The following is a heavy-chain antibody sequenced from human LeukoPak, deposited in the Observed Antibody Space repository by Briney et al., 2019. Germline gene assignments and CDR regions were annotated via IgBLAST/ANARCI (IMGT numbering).Heavy chain of an antibody. CDR2: ISSSGCTI. CDR1: GFTFSSYE. V-gene: IGHV3-48*03. D-gene: IGHD6-19*01. Sequence: PGGSLRLSCAASGFTFSSYEMNWVRQAPGKGLEWVSYISSSGCTIYYADSVKGRFTISRDNAKNSLYLQMNSLRAEDTAVYYCARDSQFKGYGWYSNGMDVWGKGTTVTVSS. J-gene: IGHJ6*04. CDR3: ARDSQFKGYGWYSNGMDV.